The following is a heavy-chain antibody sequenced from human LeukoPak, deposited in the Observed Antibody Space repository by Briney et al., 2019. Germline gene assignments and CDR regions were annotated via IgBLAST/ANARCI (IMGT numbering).Heavy chain of an antibody. J-gene: IGHJ3*02. D-gene: IGHD3-22*01. CDR3: AKGLYYDSSGLGRDAFDI. CDR1: GFTFSSYG. CDR2: ISYDGSNK. Sequence: GGSLRLSCAASGFTFSSYGMHWVRQAPGKGLEWVAVISYDGSNKYYADSVKGRFTISRDNSKNTLYLQMNSLRAEDTAVYYCAKGLYYDSSGLGRDAFDIWGQGTMVTVSS. V-gene: IGHV3-30*18.